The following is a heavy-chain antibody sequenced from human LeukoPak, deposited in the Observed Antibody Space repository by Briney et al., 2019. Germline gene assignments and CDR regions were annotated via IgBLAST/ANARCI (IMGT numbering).Heavy chain of an antibody. CDR1: GGSISSYQ. CDR2: IYYSGST. Sequence: SETLSLTCTVSGGSISSYQWTWIRQPPGEGLEWIGSIYYSGSTNYNPSLKSRVTISVDTSKNQFSLKLSSVTAADTAVYYCARGDGAYYYDSSGYYPSLYFDYWGQGTLVTVSS. D-gene: IGHD3-22*01. V-gene: IGHV4-59*01. J-gene: IGHJ4*02. CDR3: ARGDGAYYYDSSGYYPSLYFDY.